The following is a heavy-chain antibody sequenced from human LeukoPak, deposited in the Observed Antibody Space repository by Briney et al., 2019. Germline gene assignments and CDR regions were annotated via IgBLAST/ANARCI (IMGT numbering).Heavy chain of an antibody. V-gene: IGHV1-2*02. Sequence: ASVKVSCKASGYTFTGYYMHWVRQAPGQGLEWMGWINPNSGGTNYAQKFQGRVTMTRDTSISTAYMKLSRLRSDDTAVYYCAAGFLPAPTFDYWGQGTLVTVSS. CDR2: INPNSGGT. CDR1: GYTFTGYY. J-gene: IGHJ4*02. CDR3: AAGFLPAPTFDY. D-gene: IGHD6-25*01.